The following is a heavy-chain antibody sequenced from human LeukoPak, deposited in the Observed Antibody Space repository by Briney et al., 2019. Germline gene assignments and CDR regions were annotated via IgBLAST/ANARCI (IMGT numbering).Heavy chain of an antibody. V-gene: IGHV4-34*01. CDR1: GGPFSGYY. Sequence: SETLSLTCAVYGGPFSGYYWTWIRQPPGKGLEWIGEINQGGKTNYNPSLRSRVTILIDTSRNQFSLRLSSVTAADTAVYYCARGRLFSGYRGNVGHEDFDYWGQGSLVTVSS. CDR3: ARGRLFSGYRGNVGHEDFDY. J-gene: IGHJ4*02. CDR2: INQGGKT. D-gene: IGHD5-12*01.